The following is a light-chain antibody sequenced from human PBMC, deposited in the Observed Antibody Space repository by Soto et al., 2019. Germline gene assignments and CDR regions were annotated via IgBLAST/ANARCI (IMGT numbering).Light chain of an antibody. CDR2: GAS. V-gene: IGKV3-20*01. J-gene: IGKJ1*01. Sequence: EILLTQSPGTLSLSPGERATLSSRVSQSVSSSYLAWYHQKPGQAPRLLIYGASSRATGIPARFSSSGSGTDFTLTISRLEPEDFAVYYCQQYGSSPWTFGQGTKVDI. CDR3: QQYGSSPWT. CDR1: QSVSSSY.